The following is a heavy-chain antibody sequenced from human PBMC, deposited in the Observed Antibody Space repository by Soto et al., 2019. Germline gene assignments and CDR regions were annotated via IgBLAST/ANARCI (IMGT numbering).Heavy chain of an antibody. V-gene: IGHV1-58*02. Sequence: QMQLVQSGPEVKKPGTSVKVSCKASGFTFTSSAMQWVRQARGQRLEWIGWIVVGSGNTNYAQKFQERVPITRDMSTSTAYMELSSLRSEDTAVYYCAAERYCSSTSCYAGGSWFDPWGQGTLVTVSS. D-gene: IGHD2-2*01. J-gene: IGHJ5*02. CDR1: GFTFTSSA. CDR2: IVVGSGNT. CDR3: AAERYCSSTSCYAGGSWFDP.